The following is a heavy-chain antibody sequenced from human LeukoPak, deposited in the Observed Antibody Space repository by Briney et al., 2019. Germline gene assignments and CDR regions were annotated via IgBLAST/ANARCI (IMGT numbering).Heavy chain of an antibody. D-gene: IGHD7-27*01. CDR2: INYSGST. V-gene: IGHV4-39*01. CDR1: GGSISSSGYS. Sequence: PSETLSLTCTVSGGSISSSGYSWGWIRQPPGKGLEWIGNINYSGSTYYNPSLKSRVTTFVDTSKNQFSLKVTSVTAADTAVYFCARRVTGDLRRFDYWGQGTLVTVSS. CDR3: ARRVTGDLRRFDY. J-gene: IGHJ4*02.